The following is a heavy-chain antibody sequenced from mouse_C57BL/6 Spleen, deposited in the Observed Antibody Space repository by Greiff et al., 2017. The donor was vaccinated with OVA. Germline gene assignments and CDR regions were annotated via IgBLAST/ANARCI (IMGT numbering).Heavy chain of an antibody. CDR1: GYTFTDYY. CDR2: INPYNGGT. Sequence: EVQLQQSGPVLVKPGASVQMSCKASGYTFTDYYMNWVKQSHGKSLEWIGVINPYNGGTSYNQKFKGKATLTVDKSSSTAYMELNSLTSEDSAVYYCARSGYGSSFYWYFDVWGTGTTVTVSS. D-gene: IGHD1-1*01. V-gene: IGHV1-19*01. CDR3: ARSGYGSSFYWYFDV. J-gene: IGHJ1*03.